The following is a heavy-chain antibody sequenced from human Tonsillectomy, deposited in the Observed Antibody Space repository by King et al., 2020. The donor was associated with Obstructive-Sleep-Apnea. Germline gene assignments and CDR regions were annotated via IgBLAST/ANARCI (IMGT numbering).Heavy chain of an antibody. CDR2: IYWNDDK. J-gene: IGHJ4*02. V-gene: IGHV2-5*01. CDR1: GFSLSNSGVG. Sequence: TLKESGPTLVKPTQTLTLTCTFSGFSLSNSGVGVGWIRQPPGKALELLALIYWNDDKRYIPSLKSRLTITKDTPKNQVVLTMTNMDPVDTATYYCAQTDDFGLDYWGQGTLVTVSS. D-gene: IGHD4/OR15-4a*01. CDR3: AQTDDFGLDY.